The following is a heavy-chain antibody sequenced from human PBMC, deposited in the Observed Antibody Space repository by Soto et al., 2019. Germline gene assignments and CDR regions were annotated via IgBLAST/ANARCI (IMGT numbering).Heavy chain of an antibody. V-gene: IGHV3-23*02. CDR2: ISAGSDRT. CDR3: ATHRLEYYGSTALYDN. D-gene: IGHD3-3*01. J-gene: IGHJ4*02. CDR1: ACPFNTSD. Sequence: GGSLRLSCAVSACPFNTSDMSCVRQPPGKGLEWVSSISAGSDRTFDGDSVKGRFIISRDNSKNTLFLQMNSLRAEDTAIYYCATHRLEYYGSTALYDNWGQGTLVTVSS.